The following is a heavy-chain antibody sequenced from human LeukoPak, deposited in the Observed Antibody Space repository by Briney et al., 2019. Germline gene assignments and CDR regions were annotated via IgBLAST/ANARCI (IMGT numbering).Heavy chain of an antibody. Sequence: GASVKVSCKASGYTFTSYYMHWVRQAPGQGLEWMGIINPSGGSTSYAQKFQGRVTMTRDTSTSTVYMELSSLRSEDTAVYYCASAQSSCYAFAKQGTRYYYYYGMDVWGQGTTVTVSS. CDR2: INPSGGST. J-gene: IGHJ6*02. CDR3: ASAQSSCYAFAKQGTRYYYYYGMDV. V-gene: IGHV1-46*01. CDR1: GYTFTSYY. D-gene: IGHD2-2*01.